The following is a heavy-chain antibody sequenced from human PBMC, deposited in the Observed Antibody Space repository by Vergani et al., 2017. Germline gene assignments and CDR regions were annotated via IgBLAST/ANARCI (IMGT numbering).Heavy chain of an antibody. CDR3: ARGFYGDYVAVDY. Sequence: EVQLVESGGGLVQPGGSLRLSCAASGFTFSSYAMSWVRQAPGKGLEWVSAISGSGGSTYYADSVKGRFTISRDNSKSTLYLQMDSLRAEDTALYYCARGFYGDYVAVDYWGQGTLVTVSS. J-gene: IGHJ4*02. D-gene: IGHD4-17*01. CDR2: ISGSGGST. CDR1: GFTFSSYA. V-gene: IGHV3-23*04.